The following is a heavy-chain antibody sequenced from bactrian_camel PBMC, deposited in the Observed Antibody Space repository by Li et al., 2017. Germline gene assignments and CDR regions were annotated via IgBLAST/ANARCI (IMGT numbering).Heavy chain of an antibody. V-gene: IGHV3S1*01. CDR2: IDPRPTDT. J-gene: IGHJ4*01. CDR3: VADCYGGRMYLSRLTDN. D-gene: IGHD6*01. CDR1: GYDDISYRSAC. Sequence: HVQLVESGGDSVQAGGSLTLSCSASGYDDISYRSACMGWFRQTPGKEREGVATIDPRPTDTRYADSVKGRFTISRDDAKNTVHLQMDDLNPEDTGMYFCVADCYGGRMYLSRLTDNWGQGTQVTVS.